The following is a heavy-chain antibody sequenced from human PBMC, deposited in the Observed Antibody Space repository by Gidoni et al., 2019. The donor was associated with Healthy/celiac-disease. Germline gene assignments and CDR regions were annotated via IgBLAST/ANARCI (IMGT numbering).Heavy chain of an antibody. CDR2: ISSSSSTI. J-gene: IGHJ6*02. D-gene: IGHD2-15*01. Sequence: EVQLVESGGGLVQPGGSLRLSCAASGFTFSRYSMNWVRQAPGKGLEWVSYISSSSSTIYYADSVKGRFTISRDNAKNSLYLQMNSLRAEDTAVYYCARGPYCSGGSCYDMDVWGQGTTVTVSS. V-gene: IGHV3-48*04. CDR1: GFTFSRYS. CDR3: ARGPYCSGGSCYDMDV.